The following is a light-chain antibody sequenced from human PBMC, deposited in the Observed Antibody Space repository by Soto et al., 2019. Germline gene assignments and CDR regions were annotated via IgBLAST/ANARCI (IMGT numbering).Light chain of an antibody. CDR1: QSISSW. CDR3: QQYNSYSQT. Sequence: DIQMTHAPSTLSASVGDSVTITCRASQSISSWLAWYQQKPGKAPKLLIYKASSLESGVPSRFSGSGSGTEFTLTISSLQPDDFATYYCQQYNSYSQTFGQGTKVDIK. J-gene: IGKJ1*01. V-gene: IGKV1-5*03. CDR2: KAS.